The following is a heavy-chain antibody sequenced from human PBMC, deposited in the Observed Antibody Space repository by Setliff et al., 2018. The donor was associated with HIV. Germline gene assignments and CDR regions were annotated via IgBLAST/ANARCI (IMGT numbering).Heavy chain of an antibody. Sequence: GGSLRLSCSASGFTFSSYAMHWVRQAPGKGLEYVSAISSSSSYIYYADSLKGRFTISRDNAKNSLYLQMNSLRAEDTAVYYCARAVHSGWYYFDYWGQGTLVTVSS. D-gene: IGHD6-19*01. J-gene: IGHJ4*02. CDR1: GFTFSSYA. V-gene: IGHV3-21*01. CDR3: ARAVHSGWYYFDY. CDR2: ISSSSSYI.